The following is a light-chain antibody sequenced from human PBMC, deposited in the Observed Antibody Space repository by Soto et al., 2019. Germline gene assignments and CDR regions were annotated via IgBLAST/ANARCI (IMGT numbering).Light chain of an antibody. J-gene: IGKJ2*01. CDR3: QQYNNGPTYT. CDR1: QSISSS. Sequence: EIVMTQSPATLSVSPGERAILSCRASQSISSSLAWYQQKPGQAPRLLIYGASTRATGIPARFSGSGSGTEFTLTISSLQSEDFAVYYCQQYNNGPTYTFGQGTKLEIK. CDR2: GAS. V-gene: IGKV3-15*01.